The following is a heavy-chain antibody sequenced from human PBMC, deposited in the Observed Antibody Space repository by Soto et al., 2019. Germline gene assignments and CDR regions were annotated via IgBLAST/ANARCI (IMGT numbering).Heavy chain of an antibody. CDR1: GFTFSSYW. D-gene: IGHD6-6*01. Sequence: GGSLRLSCSAAGFTFSSYWMHWVRQAPGKGLVWVSHINNDGSSTIYADSVRGRFTISRDNAKNTLYLEMNGLRAEDTAVYFCARDARYYYMDVWGKGTTVTVSS. V-gene: IGHV3-74*01. J-gene: IGHJ6*03. CDR3: ARDARYYYMDV. CDR2: INNDGSST.